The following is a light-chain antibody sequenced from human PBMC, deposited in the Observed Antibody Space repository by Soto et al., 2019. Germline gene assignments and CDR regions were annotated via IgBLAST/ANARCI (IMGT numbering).Light chain of an antibody. CDR2: EVS. CDR3: SSYTSSSTYV. V-gene: IGLV2-14*01. Sequence: QSALTQPASVSGSPGQSITISCTGTSSDVGAYNYVSWYQQHPGKAPKLIIYEVSNRPSGVSNRFSGSKSGNTASLTISGLQAEDEADYYCSSYTSSSTYVSGTGTKLTVL. CDR1: SSDVGAYNY. J-gene: IGLJ1*01.